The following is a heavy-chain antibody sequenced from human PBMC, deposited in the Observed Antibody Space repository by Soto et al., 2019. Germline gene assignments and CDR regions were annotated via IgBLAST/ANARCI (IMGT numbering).Heavy chain of an antibody. V-gene: IGHV4-4*02. CDR1: GGSISSSNW. D-gene: IGHD5-18*01. CDR3: ARETAKLYYYYGMDV. Sequence: SETLSLTCAVSGGSISSSNWWSWVRQPPGKGLEWIGEIYHSGSTNYNPSLKSRVTISVDKSKNQFSLKLSSVTAADTAVYYCARETAKLYYYYGMDVWGQGTTVTVSS. J-gene: IGHJ6*02. CDR2: IYHSGST.